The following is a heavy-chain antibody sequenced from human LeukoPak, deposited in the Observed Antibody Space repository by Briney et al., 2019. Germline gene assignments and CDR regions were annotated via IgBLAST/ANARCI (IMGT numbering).Heavy chain of an antibody. CDR1: GYRFISYY. CDR2: INPSGGAT. J-gene: IGHJ4*02. D-gene: IGHD6-19*01. V-gene: IGHV1-46*01. CDR3: AKDRYSSTLSVDF. Sequence: ASVKVSCKASGYRFISYYIHWVRQAPGQGLEWMGVINPSGGATTYAQKFQGRVTMTRDTSTSTVCMELSRLRFEDTAVYYCAKDRYSSTLSVDFWGQGTLV.